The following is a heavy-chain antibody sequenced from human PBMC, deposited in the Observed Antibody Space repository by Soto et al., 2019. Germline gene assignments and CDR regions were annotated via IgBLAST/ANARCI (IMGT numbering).Heavy chain of an antibody. CDR3: ARGRGIVGAIALAY. Sequence: SETLSLTCAVYGGSFSGYYWSWIRQPPGKGLEWIGEIDHSGSTNYNPSLKSRVTISVDTSKNQFSLKLSSVTAADTAVYYCARGRGIVGAIALAYWGQGTLVTVSS. J-gene: IGHJ4*02. CDR2: IDHSGST. D-gene: IGHD1-26*01. CDR1: GGSFSGYY. V-gene: IGHV4-34*01.